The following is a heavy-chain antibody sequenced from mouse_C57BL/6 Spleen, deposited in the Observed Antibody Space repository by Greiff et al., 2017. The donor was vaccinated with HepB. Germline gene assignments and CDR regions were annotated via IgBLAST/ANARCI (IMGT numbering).Heavy chain of an antibody. CDR3: ARDGGNYVWYFDV. Sequence: EVKLQESGPGLVKPSQSLSLTCSVTGYSITSGYYWNWIRQFPGNKLEWMGYISYDGSNNYNPSLKNRISITRDTSKNQFFLKLNSVTTEDTATYYCARDGGNYVWYFDVWGTGTTVTVSS. V-gene: IGHV3-6*01. J-gene: IGHJ1*03. D-gene: IGHD2-1*01. CDR1: GYSITSGYY. CDR2: ISYDGSN.